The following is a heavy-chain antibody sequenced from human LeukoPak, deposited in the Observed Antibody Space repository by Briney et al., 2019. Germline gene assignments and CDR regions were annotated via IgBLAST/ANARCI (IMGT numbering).Heavy chain of an antibody. CDR2: ISGSGGST. CDR1: GFTFSSYA. V-gene: IGHV3-23*01. Sequence: GGSLRLSCAASGFTFSSYAMSWVRQAPGKGREGVSAISGSGGSTYYAASVKGRFTISRDNSKNTLYLQMNSLRAEDTAVYYCARDRDAYSSSMDVWGQGTTVTVSS. CDR3: ARDRDAYSSSMDV. D-gene: IGHD6-6*01. J-gene: IGHJ6*02.